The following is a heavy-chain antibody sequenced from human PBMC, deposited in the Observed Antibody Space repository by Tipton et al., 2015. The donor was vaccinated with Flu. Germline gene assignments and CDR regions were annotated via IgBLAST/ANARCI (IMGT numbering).Heavy chain of an antibody. D-gene: IGHD3-22*01. CDR1: GDSISSSSYY. CDR2: IYYSGST. J-gene: IGHJ4*02. V-gene: IGHV4-39*07. CDR3: ARQKGGISSGYYYYFDY. Sequence: TLSLTCTVSGDSISSSSYYWGWIRQPPGEGLEWIGSIYYSGSTYYNPSLESRVTISLDTSQKQFSLKLSSVTAADTAVYYCARQKGGISSGYYYYFDYWGQGTLVTVSS.